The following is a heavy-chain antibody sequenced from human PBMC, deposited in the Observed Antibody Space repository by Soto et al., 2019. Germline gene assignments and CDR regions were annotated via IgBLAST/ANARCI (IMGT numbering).Heavy chain of an antibody. J-gene: IGHJ3*02. V-gene: IGHV3-30-3*01. CDR3: ARDRKVTAQDAFDI. CDR1: GFTFSSYA. D-gene: IGHD2-21*02. CDR2: ISYDGSNK. Sequence: VQLVESGGGVVQPGRSLRLSCAASGFTFSSYAMHWVRQAPGKGLEWVAVISYDGSNKYYADSVKGRFTISRDNSKNTLYLQMNSLRAEDTAVYYCARDRKVTAQDAFDIWGQGTMVTVSS.